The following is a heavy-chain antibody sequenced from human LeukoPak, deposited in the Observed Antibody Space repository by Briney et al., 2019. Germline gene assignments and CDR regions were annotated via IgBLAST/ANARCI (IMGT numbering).Heavy chain of an antibody. CDR3: ATDFWSGYYTRGENY. Sequence: ASVKVSCKASGYTFTAYYIYWVRQAPGQGLEWMGWIDPNTGGTNYALKFQDRVTMTRDTSITTAYMDLSRLRSDDTAVFYCATDFWSGYYTRGENYWGQGTLVTVSP. V-gene: IGHV1-2*02. D-gene: IGHD3-3*01. CDR2: IDPNTGGT. J-gene: IGHJ4*02. CDR1: GYTFTAYY.